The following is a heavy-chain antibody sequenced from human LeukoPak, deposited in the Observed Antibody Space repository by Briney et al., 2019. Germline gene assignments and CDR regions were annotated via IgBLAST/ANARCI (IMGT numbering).Heavy chain of an antibody. Sequence: PSETLSLACTVSGGSISSYYGTWIRQPAGKGLEWIGRTYTSGSTNYNTSLKSRVTMSVGTSKNQFSLKLSSVTAADTAVYYCAREREYDFWSGLFDYWGQGTLVTVSS. CDR3: AREREYDFWSGLFDY. J-gene: IGHJ4*02. V-gene: IGHV4-4*07. CDR2: TYTSGST. D-gene: IGHD3-3*01. CDR1: GGSISSYY.